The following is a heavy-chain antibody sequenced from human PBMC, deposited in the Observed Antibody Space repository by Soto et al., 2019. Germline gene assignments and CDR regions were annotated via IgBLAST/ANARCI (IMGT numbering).Heavy chain of an antibody. V-gene: IGHV4-30-2*01. CDR1: GGSISSGGYS. CDR2: IYHRGST. CDR3: ARGLGP. D-gene: IGHD3-10*01. J-gene: IGHJ5*02. Sequence: PSETLSLTCAVSGGSISSGGYSWSWIRQPPGKGLEWIGYIYHRGSTYYNPSLKSRVTISVDRSKNQFSLKLSSVTAADTAVYYCARGLGPWGQGTLVTVSS.